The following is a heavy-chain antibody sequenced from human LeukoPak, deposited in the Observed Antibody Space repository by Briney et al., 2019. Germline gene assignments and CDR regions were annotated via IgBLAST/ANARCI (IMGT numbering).Heavy chain of an antibody. V-gene: IGHV7-4-1*02. CDR2: INTNTGNP. D-gene: IGHD3-22*01. Sequence: GASVKVSCKASDYTLIDYDISWVRQAPGQGLEWMGWINTNTGNPTYAQGFTGRFVLSLDTSVSTAYLQISSLKAEDTAVYYCAREATRWSSGILDYWGQGTLVTVSS. CDR3: AREATRWSSGILDY. J-gene: IGHJ4*02. CDR1: DYTLIDYD.